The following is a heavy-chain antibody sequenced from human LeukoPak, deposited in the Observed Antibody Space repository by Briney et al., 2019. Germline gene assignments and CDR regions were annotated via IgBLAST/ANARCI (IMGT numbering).Heavy chain of an antibody. V-gene: IGHV3-30-3*01. D-gene: IGHD6-13*01. CDR2: ISYDGSNK. J-gene: IGHJ4*02. CDR1: GFTFSSYA. Sequence: GGSLRLSCAASGFTFSSYAMHWVRQAPGKGLEWVAVISYDGSNKYYADSVKGRFTISRDNSKNTLYLQMNSLRAEDTAVYYCARVRQQLQNLLDYWGQGTLVTVSS. CDR3: ARVRQQLQNLLDY.